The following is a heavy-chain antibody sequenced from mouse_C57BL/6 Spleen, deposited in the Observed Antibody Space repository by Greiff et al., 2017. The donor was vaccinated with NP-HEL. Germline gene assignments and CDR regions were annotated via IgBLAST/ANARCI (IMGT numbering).Heavy chain of an antibody. D-gene: IGHD2-5*01. CDR2: INPSSGYT. CDR1: GYTFTSYT. Sequence: QVQLQQSGAELVKPGASVKMSCKASGYTFTSYTMHWVKQRPGQGLEWIGYINPSSGYTKYNQKFKDKATLTADKSSSTAYMQLSSLTSEDSAVYYCAREVTFDYWGQGTTLTVSS. J-gene: IGHJ2*01. V-gene: IGHV1S26*01. CDR3: AREVTFDY.